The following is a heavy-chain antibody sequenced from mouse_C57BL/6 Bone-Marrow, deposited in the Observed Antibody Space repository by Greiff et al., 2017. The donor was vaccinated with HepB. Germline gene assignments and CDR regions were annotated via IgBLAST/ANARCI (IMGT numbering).Heavy chain of an antibody. CDR2: IYPRSGNT. CDR1: GYTFTSYG. Sequence: QVQLQQSGAELARPGASVKLSCKASGYTFTSYGISWVKQSTGQGLEWIGEIYPRSGNTYYNEKFKGKATLTADKSSSTAYMELRSLTSEDSAVYFCARGGNYYPFAYWGQGTLVTVSA. J-gene: IGHJ3*01. V-gene: IGHV1-81*01. D-gene: IGHD1-1*01. CDR3: ARGGNYYPFAY.